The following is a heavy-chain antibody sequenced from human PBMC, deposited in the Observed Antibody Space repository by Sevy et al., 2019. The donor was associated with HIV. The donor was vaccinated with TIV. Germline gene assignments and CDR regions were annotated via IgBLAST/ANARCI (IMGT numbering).Heavy chain of an antibody. CDR1: GGSISSGGYY. J-gene: IGHJ4*02. CDR2: IYYSGST. CDR3: ARLPYYYDSSGSEDPRAYYFDY. V-gene: IGHV4-31*03. D-gene: IGHD3-22*01. Sequence: SETLSLTCTVSGGSISSGGYYWSWIRHHPGKGLEWIGYIYYSGSTYYNPSLKSRVTISVDTSKNQFSLKLSSVTAADTAVYYCARLPYYYDSSGSEDPRAYYFDYWGQGTLVTVSS.